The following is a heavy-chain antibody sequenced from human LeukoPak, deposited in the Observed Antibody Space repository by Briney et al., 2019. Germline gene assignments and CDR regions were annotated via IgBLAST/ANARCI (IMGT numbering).Heavy chain of an antibody. D-gene: IGHD3-22*01. J-gene: IGHJ4*02. CDR3: ARSTVMVMN. CDR1: GGSISSGGYS. V-gene: IGHV4-31*03. CDR2: IYYSGST. Sequence: SETLSLTCTVSGGSISSGGYSWSWIRQHPGKGLEWIGYIYYSGSTYYNPSLKSRVTISVDTSKNQFSLKLSSVTAADTAVYYCARSTVMVMNWGQGTLVTVSS.